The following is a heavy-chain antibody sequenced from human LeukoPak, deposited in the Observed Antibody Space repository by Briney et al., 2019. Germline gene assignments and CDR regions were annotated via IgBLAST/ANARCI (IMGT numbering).Heavy chain of an antibody. CDR2: IYYSGST. Sequence: PSETLSLTCAVSGGSISSSSYYWGWIRQPPGKGLEWIGTIYYSGSTNYNPSLKSRVTISVDTSKNQFSLKLSSVTAADTAVYYCARDPLVRGVTNYYYYGMDVWGQGTTVTVSS. CDR3: ARDPLVRGVTNYYYYGMDV. CDR1: GGSISSSSYY. D-gene: IGHD3-10*01. J-gene: IGHJ6*02. V-gene: IGHV4-39*07.